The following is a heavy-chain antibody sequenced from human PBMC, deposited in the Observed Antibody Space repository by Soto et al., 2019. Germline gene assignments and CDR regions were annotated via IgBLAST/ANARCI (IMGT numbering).Heavy chain of an antibody. V-gene: IGHV4-39*01. D-gene: IGHD3-3*01. Sequence: ASETLSLTCTVSGGSISSSSYYWGWIRQPPXKGLEWIGSIYYSGSTYYNPSLKSRVTISVDTSKNQFSLKLSSVTAADTAVYYCARGDYDFWSGYYRSPFDYWGQGTLVTVSS. CDR2: IYYSGST. J-gene: IGHJ4*02. CDR1: GGSISSSSYY. CDR3: ARGDYDFWSGYYRSPFDY.